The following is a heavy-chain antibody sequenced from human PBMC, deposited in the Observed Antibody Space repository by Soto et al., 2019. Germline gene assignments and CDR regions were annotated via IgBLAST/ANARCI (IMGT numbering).Heavy chain of an antibody. V-gene: IGHV3-7*01. CDR3: ARLSTIWSYPVSF. J-gene: IGHJ4*02. Sequence: EVPLVESGGGLVQPGGSLRLSCAVSGFTFSSYWMSWVRQAPGKGLEWVANIKQDGSEEYYVDSVKGRFTISRDNAKNSLYLQMNRLRAEDTAVYYCARLSTIWSYPVSFWGQGTLVTVSS. CDR1: GFTFSSYW. D-gene: IGHD6-13*01. CDR2: IKQDGSEE.